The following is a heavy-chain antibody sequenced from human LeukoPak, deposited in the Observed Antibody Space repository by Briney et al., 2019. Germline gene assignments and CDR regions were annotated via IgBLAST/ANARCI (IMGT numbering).Heavy chain of an antibody. Sequence: SETLSLTCAVSGGSISSNSYYWGWIRQPPGKGLEWIGSIYYSGSTYYNPSLKSRVTISVDTSKNQFSLKLSSVTAADTAVYYCARGQRGQQLKYYYWGQGTLVTVSS. CDR1: GGSISSNSYY. CDR3: ARGQRGQQLKYYY. D-gene: IGHD6-13*01. V-gene: IGHV4-39*07. CDR2: IYYSGST. J-gene: IGHJ4*02.